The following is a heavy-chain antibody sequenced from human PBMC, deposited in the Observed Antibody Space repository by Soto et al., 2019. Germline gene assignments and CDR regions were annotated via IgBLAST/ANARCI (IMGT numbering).Heavy chain of an antibody. J-gene: IGHJ4*02. CDR3: ARDPIAVAGLDS. CDR2: ISGSGTRT. CDR1: GITFSNYA. V-gene: IGHV3-23*01. Sequence: GGSLRLSCAASGITFSNYALSWVRQAPGKGLEWVSGISGSGTRTYYADSVKGRFSISRDNSKNTLSLQMNSLRADDTAVYYCARDPIAVAGLDSWGQGTLVTVSS. D-gene: IGHD6-19*01.